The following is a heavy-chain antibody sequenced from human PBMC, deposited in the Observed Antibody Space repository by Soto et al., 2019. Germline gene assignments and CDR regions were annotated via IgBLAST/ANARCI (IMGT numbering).Heavy chain of an antibody. J-gene: IGHJ6*02. CDR1: GYSFTTYW. CDR3: ARHEQFYYYYYGMDV. V-gene: IGHV5-51*01. D-gene: IGHD4-4*01. Sequence: GESVKISCKASGYSFTTYWIAWVLQMPWKGLEWMGIINPGDSDIRYSPSFQGQVTISADNSISTAYLQWSSLKASDTAMYYCARHEQFYYYYYGMDVWGQGTAVTVSS. CDR2: INPGDSDI.